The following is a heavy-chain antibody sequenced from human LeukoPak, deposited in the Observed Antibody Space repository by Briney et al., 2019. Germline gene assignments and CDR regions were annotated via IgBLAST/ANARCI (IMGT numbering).Heavy chain of an antibody. V-gene: IGHV3-48*03. Sequence: GGSLRLSCAASGFTFFNLEMNWVRQAPGKGLEWVSYISSSGSTIYYADSVKGRFTISRDYAKNSLYLQMNSLRAEDTAVYYCAELGITMIGGVWGKGTTVTISS. CDR2: ISSSGSTI. CDR3: AELGITMIGGV. CDR1: GFTFFNLE. J-gene: IGHJ6*04. D-gene: IGHD3-10*02.